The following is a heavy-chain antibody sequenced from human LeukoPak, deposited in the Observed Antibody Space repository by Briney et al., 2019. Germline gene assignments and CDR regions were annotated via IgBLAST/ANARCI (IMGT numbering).Heavy chain of an antibody. J-gene: IGHJ4*02. CDR2: ISSSGSTI. Sequence: GGSLRLSCAASGFTFSSYEMNWVRQAPGKGLEWVSYISSSGSTIYYADSVKGRFTISRDNAKNSLYLQMNSLRAEDTAVYYCAKDGSRGVLDFWGQGTLVTVSS. CDR3: AKDGSRGVLDF. V-gene: IGHV3-48*03. CDR1: GFTFSSYE. D-gene: IGHD2-2*01.